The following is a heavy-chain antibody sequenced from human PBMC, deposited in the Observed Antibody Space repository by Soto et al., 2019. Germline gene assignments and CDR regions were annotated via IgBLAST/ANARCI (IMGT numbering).Heavy chain of an antibody. CDR2: ITTSSSFR. J-gene: IGHJ4*02. CDR3: ARVQSGYDFAY. Sequence: PGGSLRLSCAASGFTLSIYSMNWVRQAPGKGLEWVADITTSSSFRFYADSVEGRFTISRDDAKNSIYLQMNSLRAEDTAVYYCARVQSGYDFAYWGQGTLVTVSS. V-gene: IGHV3-21*01. D-gene: IGHD5-12*01. CDR1: GFTLSIYS.